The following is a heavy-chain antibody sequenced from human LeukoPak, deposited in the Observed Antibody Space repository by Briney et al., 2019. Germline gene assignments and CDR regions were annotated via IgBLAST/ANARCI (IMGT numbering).Heavy chain of an antibody. D-gene: IGHD3-9*01. J-gene: IGHJ4*02. CDR1: GYTVTELS. CDR2: FDPEDGET. V-gene: IGHV1-24*01. Sequence: GASVKVSCKVSGYTVTELSMHWVRQAPGKGLEWMGGFDPEDGETIYAQKFQGRVTMTEDTSTDTAYMELSSLRSEDTAVYCCATDKLRYFEWLPDYWGQGTLVTVSS. CDR3: ATDKLRYFEWLPDY.